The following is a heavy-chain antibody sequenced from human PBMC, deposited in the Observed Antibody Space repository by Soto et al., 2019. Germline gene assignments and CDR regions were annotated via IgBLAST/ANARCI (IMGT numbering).Heavy chain of an antibody. CDR2: INAGNGNT. Sequence: ASVKVSCKASGYTFTSYAMHWVRQAPGQRLEWMGWINAGNGNTKYSQKFQGRVTITRDTSASTAYMELSSLRSEDTAVYYCARDVVVVPAAPDYWGQGTLVTVSS. CDR1: GYTFTSYA. CDR3: ARDVVVVPAAPDY. J-gene: IGHJ4*02. V-gene: IGHV1-3*01. D-gene: IGHD2-2*01.